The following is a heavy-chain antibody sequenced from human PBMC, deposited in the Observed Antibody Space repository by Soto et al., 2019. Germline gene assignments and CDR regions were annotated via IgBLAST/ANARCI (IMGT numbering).Heavy chain of an antibody. CDR3: ARGRYGDY. V-gene: IGHV1-18*01. CDR2: ISAHNGNT. J-gene: IGHJ4*02. D-gene: IGHD1-1*01. CDR1: GYAFTTYG. Sequence: QVHLVQSGAEVKKPGASVKVSCKGSGYAFTTYGITWVRQAPGQGLEWMGWISAHNGNTNYAQKLQGRVTVTRDTSTSTAYMELRSLRSYDTAVYYWARGRYGDYWGQGALVTVSS.